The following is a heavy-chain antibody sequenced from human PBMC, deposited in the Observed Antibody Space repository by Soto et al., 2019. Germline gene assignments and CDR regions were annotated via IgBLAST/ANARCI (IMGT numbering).Heavy chain of an antibody. CDR1: GFTFSSYG. CDR2: ISYDGSNK. D-gene: IGHD3-10*01. CDR3: AKNHRQVLLWFEMIDAFDI. Sequence: PGGSLRLSCTASGFTFSSYGMPWVRQAPGKGLEWVAVISYDGSNKYYADSVKGRFTISIDNSKNTLYLQMNSLRAEDTAVYYCAKNHRQVLLWFEMIDAFDIWGRGTMVTVSS. V-gene: IGHV3-30*18. J-gene: IGHJ3*02.